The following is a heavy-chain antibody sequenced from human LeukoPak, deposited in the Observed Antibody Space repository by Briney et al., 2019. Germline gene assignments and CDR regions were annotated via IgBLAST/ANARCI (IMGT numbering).Heavy chain of an antibody. V-gene: IGHV3-30*04. J-gene: IGHJ3*02. CDR2: ISYDGSNK. CDR1: GLTFSSYA. CDR3: AREREVQVAGDYGDYWAFDI. D-gene: IGHD4-17*01. Sequence: GSLRLSCAASGLTFSSYAMHWVRQAPGKGLEWVAVISYDGSNKYYADSVKGRFTISRDNSKNTLYLQMNSLRAEDTAVYYCAREREVQVAGDYGDYWAFDIWGQGTMVTVSS.